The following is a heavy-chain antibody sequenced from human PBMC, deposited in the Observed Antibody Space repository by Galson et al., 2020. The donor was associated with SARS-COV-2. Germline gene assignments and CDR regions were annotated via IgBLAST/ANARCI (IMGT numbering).Heavy chain of an antibody. Sequence: SETLSLTCTVSGGSITSDGSYCSWIRQHPGKGLEWIGYIFYSGFTYYNPSLKSRVTMSLDTSKNQFSLELNSGTAADTAVYYCASGLGGDYWGQGTLVTVSS. CDR2: IFYSGFT. CDR3: ASGLGGDY. D-gene: IGHD1-26*01. CDR1: GGSITSDGSY. V-gene: IGHV4-31*03. J-gene: IGHJ4*02.